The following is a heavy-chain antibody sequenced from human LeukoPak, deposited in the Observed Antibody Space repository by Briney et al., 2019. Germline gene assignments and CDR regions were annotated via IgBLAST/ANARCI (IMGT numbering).Heavy chain of an antibody. CDR1: GGSISGGSYY. Sequence: SETLSLTCTVSGGSISGGSYYWSWIRQPAGKGLEWIGRIYTSGSTNYNPSLKSRVTISVDTSKNQFSLKLSSVTAADTAVYYCARDRGLYSNYPVMIDPWGQGTLVTVSS. D-gene: IGHD4-11*01. CDR3: ARDRGLYSNYPVMIDP. J-gene: IGHJ5*02. CDR2: IYTSGST. V-gene: IGHV4-61*02.